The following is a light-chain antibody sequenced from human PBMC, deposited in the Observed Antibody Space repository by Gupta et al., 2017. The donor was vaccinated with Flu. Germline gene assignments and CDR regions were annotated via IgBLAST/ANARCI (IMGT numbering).Light chain of an antibody. V-gene: IGKV1-5*03. CDR1: QSISIW. J-gene: IGKJ4*01. Sequence: GDRVTITSRASQSISIWLAWYQQKPGKAPKLLIFKASNLETGVPSRFSGSGSGTEFTLTISSLQPDDFATYYCQQYNSYPSTFGGGTKVEIK. CDR2: KAS. CDR3: QQYNSYPST.